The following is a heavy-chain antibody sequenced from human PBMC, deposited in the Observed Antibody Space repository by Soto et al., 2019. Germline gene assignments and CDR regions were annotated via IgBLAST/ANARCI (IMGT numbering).Heavy chain of an antibody. V-gene: IGHV3-48*01. CDR1: GFTFSIYS. CDR3: TRGYTGYAQAGLAS. CDR2: ITSSGSAT. J-gene: IGHJ4*02. Sequence: EVQLVESGGGLVQPGGSLRLSCAASGFTFSIYSMNWVRQAPGKGLECVSYITSSGSATYYPDTVKGRFTISRDNAQTSLYLHMNTLRAADPAVYYCTRGYTGYAQAGLASWGQGTLVTVSA. D-gene: IGHD5-12*01.